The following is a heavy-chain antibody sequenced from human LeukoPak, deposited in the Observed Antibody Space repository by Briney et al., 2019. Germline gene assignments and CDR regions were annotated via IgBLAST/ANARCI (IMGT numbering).Heavy chain of an antibody. CDR3: ARVMATGFQGY. V-gene: IGHV3-7*01. CDR1: GFIFTDYW. Sequence: PGGSLRLSCAASGFIFTDYWMYWVRQAPGRGLAWVANIKEDGSEKNYVDSVKGRFTISRDNAKNSVYLQMNSLRVEDTAVYYCARVMATGFQGYWGQGTLVTVSS. CDR2: IKEDGSEK. J-gene: IGHJ4*02. D-gene: IGHD3-3*01.